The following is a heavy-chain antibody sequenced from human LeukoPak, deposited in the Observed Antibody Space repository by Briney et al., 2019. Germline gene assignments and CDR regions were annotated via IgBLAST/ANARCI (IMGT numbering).Heavy chain of an antibody. CDR2: ISFSGDNT. CDR1: SFTCRDTP. D-gene: IGHD2-21*01. Sequence: GGSLRRSCAGYSFTCRDTPMTWLGQAPGKGLQWVSLISFSGDNTYYADSVKGRFTISRDNAKDTLYLQMNSLRAEDTAIYYCARDIRISTWGLGTTVTVSS. V-gene: IGHV3-23*01. J-gene: IGHJ3*01. CDR3: ARDIRIST.